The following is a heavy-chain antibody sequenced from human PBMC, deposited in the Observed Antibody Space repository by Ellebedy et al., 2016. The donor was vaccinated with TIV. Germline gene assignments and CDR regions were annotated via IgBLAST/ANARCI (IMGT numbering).Heavy chain of an antibody. J-gene: IGHJ4*02. CDR2: ITDTGATT. CDR3: AKDVRSTFYYFDY. V-gene: IGHV3-23*01. CDR1: GFTFSDYA. D-gene: IGHD3-3*02. Sequence: GESLKISCAASGFTFSDYAMGWVRQAPGKGLEWVSDITDTGATTIYADSVRGRFTLSRDNSRNTLYLQMNSRRVDDPALYYCAKDVRSTFYYFDYWGQGILVTVSS.